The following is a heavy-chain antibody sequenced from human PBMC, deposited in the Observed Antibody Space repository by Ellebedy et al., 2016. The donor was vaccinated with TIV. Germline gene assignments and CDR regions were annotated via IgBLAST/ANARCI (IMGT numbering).Heavy chain of an antibody. CDR2: LYYSGST. D-gene: IGHD3-10*01. J-gene: IGHJ6*03. CDR3: ARDPGRGYMDV. V-gene: IGHV4-39*07. CDR1: GGSINSRPYY. Sequence: GSLRLXXTVSGGSINSRPYYWGWIRQSPGKGLEYIGSLYYSGSTYYNPSLNSRVTISVDPSKNQFSLRLTSVTAADTAIYYCARDPGRGYMDVWGKGTTVTVSS.